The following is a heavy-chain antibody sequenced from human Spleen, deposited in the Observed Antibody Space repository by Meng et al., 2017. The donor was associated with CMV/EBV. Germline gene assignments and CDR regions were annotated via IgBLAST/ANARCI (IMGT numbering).Heavy chain of an antibody. CDR3: ARVDNGYDLPFDY. Sequence: GESLKISCAASRFTFSSSGMHWVRQAPGKGLEWVALISYDGTNKYYADSVKGRFIISRDNSKNTLYLQMNSLRPEDMAVYYCARVDNGYDLPFDYWGQGTLVTVSS. V-gene: IGHV3-30*19. CDR1: RFTFSSSG. D-gene: IGHD5-12*01. CDR2: ISYDGTNK. J-gene: IGHJ4*02.